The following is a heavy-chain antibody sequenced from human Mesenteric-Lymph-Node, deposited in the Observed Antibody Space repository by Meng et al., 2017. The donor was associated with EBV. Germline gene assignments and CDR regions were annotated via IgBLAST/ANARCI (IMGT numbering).Heavy chain of an antibody. D-gene: IGHD2-2*01. CDR1: GGSFSGYN. J-gene: IGHJ4*02. V-gene: IGHV4-34*01. Sequence: VQLRQVGAGLLRPPATPSPASAVYGGSFSGYNWTWLPPPPGKGLEWVGEINYRGSTNYNPSLKSRVTISVDTSKSQLYLKLSSVTAADTAVYYCARGVNPAYWGQGTLVTVSS. CDR3: ARGVNPAY. CDR2: INYRGST.